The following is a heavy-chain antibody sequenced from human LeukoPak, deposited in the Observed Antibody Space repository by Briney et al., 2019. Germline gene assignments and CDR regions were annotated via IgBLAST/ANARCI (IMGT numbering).Heavy chain of an antibody. V-gene: IGHV3-53*01. CDR3: ARDRSGYYKWFDP. D-gene: IGHD5-12*01. Sequence: PGGSLRLSCAASGFTVSSNYMSWVRQAPGKGLEWVSVIYSGGSTYYADSVKGRFTISRDNSKNSLYLQMNSLRVEDTAVYYCARDRSGYYKWFDPWGQGTLVIVSS. J-gene: IGHJ5*02. CDR1: GFTVSSNY. CDR2: IYSGGST.